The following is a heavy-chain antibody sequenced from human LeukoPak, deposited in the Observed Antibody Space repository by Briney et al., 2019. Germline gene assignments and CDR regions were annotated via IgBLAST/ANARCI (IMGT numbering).Heavy chain of an antibody. CDR2: IYYSGST. D-gene: IGHD3-22*01. J-gene: IGHJ5*02. CDR1: GGSISSYY. Sequence: SETLSLTCTVSGGSISSYYWSWIRQPPGKGLEWIGYIYYSGSTNYTPSLKSRVTISVDTSKNQFSLKLSSVTAADTAVYYCARHSGYDSSDYRINWFDPWGQGTLVTVSS. CDR3: ARHSGYDSSDYRINWFDP. V-gene: IGHV4-59*08.